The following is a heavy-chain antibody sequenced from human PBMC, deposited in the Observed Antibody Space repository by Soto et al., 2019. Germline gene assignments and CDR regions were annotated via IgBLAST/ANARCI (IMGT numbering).Heavy chain of an antibody. Sequence: GASVKVSCKASGYTFTNYGISWVRQAPGQGLQWMGWISGYNGNTNYAQNLQGRVTMTTDKSTSTAYMELRSLRPDDTAMYYCAREYNSGSSLDYWGQGTQVTVS. CDR1: GYTFTNYG. CDR3: AREYNSGSSLDY. CDR2: ISGYNGNT. V-gene: IGHV1-18*01. J-gene: IGHJ4*02. D-gene: IGHD6-19*01.